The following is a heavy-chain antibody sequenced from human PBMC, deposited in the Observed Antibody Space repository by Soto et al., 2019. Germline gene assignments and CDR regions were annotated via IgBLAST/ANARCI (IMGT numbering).Heavy chain of an antibody. D-gene: IGHD2-2*01. CDR3: ARDIVVVTPGPDAFDI. CDR1: GFTFSPYS. Sequence: PGGSLRLSCAASGFTFSPYSMNWVRQAPGKGLEWVSYISSTSVAIYYTDSVKGRFTISRDNAKNSLYLQMNSLRAEDTAIYYCARDIVVVTPGPDAFDIWGQGKMVTVSS. CDR2: ISSTSVAI. J-gene: IGHJ3*02. V-gene: IGHV3-48*01.